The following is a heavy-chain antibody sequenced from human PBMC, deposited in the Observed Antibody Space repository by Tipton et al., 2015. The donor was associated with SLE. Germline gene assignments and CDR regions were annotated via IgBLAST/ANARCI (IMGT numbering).Heavy chain of an antibody. CDR1: GASIRRSDCY. CDR3: ARALPFNYDFWSGYSTDPFDV. V-gene: IGHV4-39*07. CDR2: IYLTGST. Sequence: TLSLTCTVSGASIRRSDCYWGWIRQPPGKGLEWIGDIYLTGSTSYNPAFKSRVTISEDTSTNEFSLRLTSVTAADTAVYYCARALPFNYDFWSGYSTDPFDVWGQGTMVTVSA. J-gene: IGHJ3*01. D-gene: IGHD3-3*01.